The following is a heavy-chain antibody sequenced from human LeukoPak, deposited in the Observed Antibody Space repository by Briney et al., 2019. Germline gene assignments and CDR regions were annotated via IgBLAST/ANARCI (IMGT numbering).Heavy chain of an antibody. J-gene: IGHJ4*02. Sequence: GGSLRLSCAASGFTFSNAWMSWGRQAPGKGLEWVGRIKSKTDGGTTDYAAPVKGRFTISRDDSKNTLYLQMNSLKTEDTAVYYCTTLTYYYDSSGYYSWGQGTLVTVSS. CDR3: TTLTYYYDSSGYYS. V-gene: IGHV3-15*01. CDR2: IKSKTDGGTT. D-gene: IGHD3-22*01. CDR1: GFTFSNAW.